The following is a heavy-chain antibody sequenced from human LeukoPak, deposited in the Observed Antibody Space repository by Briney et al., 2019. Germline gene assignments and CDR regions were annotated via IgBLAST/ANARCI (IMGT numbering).Heavy chain of an antibody. CDR2: INPNSGGT. Sequence: GASVTVSCKASGYTFTDYYMHWVRQAPGQGLEWMGWINPNSGGTNYAQKFQGRVTMTRDTSISTAYMELRRLRSDDTAVYYCARGCLYYYDVSGYPFDYWGQGTLVTVSS. CDR3: ARGCLYYYDVSGYPFDY. V-gene: IGHV1-2*02. CDR1: GYTFTDYY. D-gene: IGHD3-22*01. J-gene: IGHJ4*02.